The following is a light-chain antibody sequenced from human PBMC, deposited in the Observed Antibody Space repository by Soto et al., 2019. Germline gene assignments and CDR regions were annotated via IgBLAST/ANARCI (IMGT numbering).Light chain of an antibody. V-gene: IGKV2-28*01. J-gene: IGKJ3*01. CDR2: AGS. CDR3: MQALQAPFT. CDR1: QSLLHSNGYNY. Sequence: EIVMTQSPLSLPVTPGEPASISCKSSQSLLHSNGYNYLDWYLQKPGQSPQLLIYAGSNRASGVTDRFSGSGSRRDFTLKISRVEAEDVAVYYGMQALQAPFTCGPGTKVDIK.